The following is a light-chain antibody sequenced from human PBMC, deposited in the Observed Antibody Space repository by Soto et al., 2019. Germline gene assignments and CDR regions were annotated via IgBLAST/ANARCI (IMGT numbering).Light chain of an antibody. Sequence: IVLTHSPGTRSLSTFYRATRSCISSQSVSSSYLAWYQQKPGQAPRLLIYGASTRATGIPDRFSGSGSGTDFTLTISRLEPDDFGVYFCQQYSALPMPFGQGTRLEVK. CDR1: QSVSSSY. CDR3: QQYSALPMP. CDR2: GAS. J-gene: IGKJ5*01. V-gene: IGKV3-20*01.